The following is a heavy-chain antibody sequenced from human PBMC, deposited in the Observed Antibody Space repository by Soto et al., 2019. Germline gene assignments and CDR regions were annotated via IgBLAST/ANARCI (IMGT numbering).Heavy chain of an antibody. CDR3: ARDKGTSSGWYNWFDP. J-gene: IGHJ5*02. CDR2: IRAYNGNT. Sequence: QVQLVQSGAEVKKPGASVKVSCKASGYTFTSYGISWVRQAPGQGLEWMGWIRAYNGNTIYAQMLQGRGTMTTDTSTSTAYMELRSLRSDDTAVYYCARDKGTSSGWYNWFDPWGQGTLVTVSS. CDR1: GYTFTSYG. D-gene: IGHD6-19*01. V-gene: IGHV1-18*01.